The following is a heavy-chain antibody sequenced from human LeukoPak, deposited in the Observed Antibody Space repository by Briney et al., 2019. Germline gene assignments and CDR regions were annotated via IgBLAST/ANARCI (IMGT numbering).Heavy chain of an antibody. CDR2: ISYDGSNK. CDR3: AGEVYGSGSYYNFRFDP. V-gene: IGHV3-30*04. Sequence: GGSLRLSCAASGFTFSSYAMHWVRQAPGKGLEWVAVISYDGSNKYYADSVKGRFTTSRDNSKNTLYLQMNSLRAEDTAVYYRAGEVYGSGSYYNFRFDPWGQGTLVTVSS. J-gene: IGHJ5*02. D-gene: IGHD3-10*01. CDR1: GFTFSSYA.